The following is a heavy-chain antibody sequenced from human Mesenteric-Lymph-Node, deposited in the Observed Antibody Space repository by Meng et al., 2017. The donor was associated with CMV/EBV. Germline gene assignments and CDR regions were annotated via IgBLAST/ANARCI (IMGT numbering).Heavy chain of an antibody. CDR2: ISSRTSTI. Sequence: GGSLRLSCAASGFAFSTYSMNWVRQAPGQGLEWVSYISSRTSTIYYADSVKGRFTISSDNAKNSLYLQMSSLRAEDTAVYYCARGRYYSGENYFDYWGQGTLVTVSS. CDR3: ARGRYYSGENYFDY. V-gene: IGHV3-48*04. J-gene: IGHJ4*02. CDR1: GFAFSTYS. D-gene: IGHD3-10*01.